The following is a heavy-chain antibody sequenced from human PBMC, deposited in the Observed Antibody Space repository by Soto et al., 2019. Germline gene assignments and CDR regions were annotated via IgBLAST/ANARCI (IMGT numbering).Heavy chain of an antibody. CDR1: CYTFTNYG. CDR3: AREDSTDPYFDY. J-gene: IGHJ4*02. D-gene: IGHD2-15*01. V-gene: IGHV1-18*04. CDR2: ISGYNGNT. Sequence: ASVKVSFKASCYTFTNYGISWIRQAPGQVLEWMGWISGYNGNTNYAQKFQGRVTMTTDTSTNTAYMDLRSLRSDDTAVYFCAREDSTDPYFDYWGQGTLVTVSS.